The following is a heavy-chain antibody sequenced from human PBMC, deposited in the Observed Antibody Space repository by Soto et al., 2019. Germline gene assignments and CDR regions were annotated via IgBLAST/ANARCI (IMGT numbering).Heavy chain of an antibody. D-gene: IGHD2-15*01. CDR2: IYYIGAY. Sequence: SETLSLTCSVSGASVSSYYWSWVRQPPGKGLEWIGYIYYIGAYNYNPSLKSRVTISVDTSKNQFSLKLTSVTAADTAVYYCARTPQPREWLDPSGQGTLLTLFS. CDR1: GASVSSYY. J-gene: IGHJ5*02. CDR3: ARTPQPREWLDP. V-gene: IGHV4-59*02.